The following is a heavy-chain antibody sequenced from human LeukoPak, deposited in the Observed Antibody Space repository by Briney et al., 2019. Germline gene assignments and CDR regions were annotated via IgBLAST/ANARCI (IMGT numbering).Heavy chain of an antibody. CDR2: INPNSGGT. Sequence: ASVKVSCKASGYTFTGYYMHWVRQAPGQGLEWMGWINPNSGGTNYAQKFQGRVTMTRDTSISTAYMELSRLRSDDTAVYYCAREGLSNYYYYYMDVWGKGTTVTASS. V-gene: IGHV1-2*02. CDR3: AREGLSNYYYYYMDV. D-gene: IGHD3-16*01. CDR1: GYTFTGYY. J-gene: IGHJ6*03.